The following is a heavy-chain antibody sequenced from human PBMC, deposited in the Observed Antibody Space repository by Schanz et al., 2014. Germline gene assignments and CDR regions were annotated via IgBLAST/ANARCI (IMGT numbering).Heavy chain of an antibody. D-gene: IGHD3-3*01. CDR2: ISWNSGSI. Sequence: VYLVESGGDLVKPGGSLRLSCAASGFPFNEYGMLWVRQAPGKGLEWVSSISWNSGSIDYADSVKGRFTISRDNSKNTLYLQMNSLRADDTAVYYCARDLLVSHYDFWSGNDYWGQGTLVTVSS. CDR3: ARDLLVSHYDFWSGNDY. J-gene: IGHJ4*02. V-gene: IGHV3-9*01. CDR1: GFPFNEYG.